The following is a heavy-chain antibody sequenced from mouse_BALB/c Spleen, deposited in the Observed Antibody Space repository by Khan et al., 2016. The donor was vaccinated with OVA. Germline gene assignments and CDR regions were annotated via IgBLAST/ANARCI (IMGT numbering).Heavy chain of an antibody. J-gene: IGHJ4*01. CDR2: INTYTGEP. CDR1: GYSFTNYG. CDR3: ASPTYFSFTFDY. D-gene: IGHD2-10*01. V-gene: IGHV9-3-1*01. Sequence: QIQLVQSGPELKKPGETVKISCKASGYSFTNYGMNWVKQSPGKALKWMGWINTYTGEPTYADEFKGRFAFSLETSANTAYLQINILKNEDTATYFCASPTYFSFTFDYWGQGTSVTVSS.